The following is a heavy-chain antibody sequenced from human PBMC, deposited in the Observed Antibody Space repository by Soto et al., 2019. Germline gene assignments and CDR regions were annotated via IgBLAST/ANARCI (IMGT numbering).Heavy chain of an antibody. V-gene: IGHV3-23*01. CDR3: ARDIVVVAAATALYYYYGMDV. J-gene: IGHJ6*02. Sequence: PGGSLRLSCAASGFTFSSYAMSWVRQAPGKGLEWVSAISGSGGSTYYADSVKGRFTISRDNSKNTLYLQMNSLRAEDTAVYYCARDIVVVAAATALYYYYGMDVWGQGTTVPVSS. D-gene: IGHD2-15*01. CDR1: GFTFSSYA. CDR2: ISGSGGST.